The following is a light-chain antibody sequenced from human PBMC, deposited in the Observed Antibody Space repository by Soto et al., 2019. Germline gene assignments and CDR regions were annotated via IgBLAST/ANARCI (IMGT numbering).Light chain of an antibody. CDR2: QDS. CDR3: QAWDSSTVV. Sequence: SYELTQPPSVSVSPGQTASITCSGDKLGDKYACWYQQKPGQSPVLVIYQDSKRPSGIPERFSGSNSANTATLTISGTQAMDEADYYCQAWDSSTVVFGGGTKVTVL. V-gene: IGLV3-1*01. CDR1: KLGDKY. J-gene: IGLJ2*01.